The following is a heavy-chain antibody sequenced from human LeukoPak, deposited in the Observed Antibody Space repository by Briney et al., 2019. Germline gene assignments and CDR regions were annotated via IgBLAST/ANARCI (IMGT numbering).Heavy chain of an antibody. Sequence: SETLSLTCTASGGSISSYYWSWIRQPAGKGLEWIGRIYTGGSTNYNPSLKSRVTISVDTSKNQFSLKLSSVTAADTAVYYCASGIRDLRYMDVWGKGTTVTVSS. D-gene: IGHD3-10*01. J-gene: IGHJ6*03. V-gene: IGHV4-4*07. CDR1: GGSISSYY. CDR3: ASGIRDLRYMDV. CDR2: IYTGGST.